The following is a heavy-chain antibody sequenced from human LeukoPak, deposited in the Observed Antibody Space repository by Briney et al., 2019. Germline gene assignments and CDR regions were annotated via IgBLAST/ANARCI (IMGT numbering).Heavy chain of an antibody. CDR3: AREYYYDSSGSPGVDY. J-gene: IGHJ4*02. Sequence: SETPSLTCTVSGGSISSGSYYWSWIRQPAGKGLEWIGRIYTSGSTNYSPSLKSRVTISVDTFKNQFSLKLSSVTAADTAVYYCAREYYYDSSGSPGVDYWGQGTLVTVSS. CDR2: IYTSGST. D-gene: IGHD3-22*01. CDR1: GGSISSGSYY. V-gene: IGHV4-61*02.